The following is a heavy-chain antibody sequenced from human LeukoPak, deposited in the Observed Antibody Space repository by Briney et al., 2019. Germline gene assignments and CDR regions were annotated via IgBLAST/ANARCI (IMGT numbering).Heavy chain of an antibody. CDR3: ARDHPGVVITKVPFL. Sequence: SETLSLTCTVSGGSISSGGYYGSWSRQHPAKGLEWIGYIYYSGSTYYNPSLKSRVTISVDTSKTQFSLKLSSVTAADTAVYYCARDHPGVVITKVPFLWGQGTLVTVSS. J-gene: IGHJ4*02. CDR1: GGSISSGGYY. V-gene: IGHV4-31*03. D-gene: IGHD3-22*01. CDR2: IYYSGST.